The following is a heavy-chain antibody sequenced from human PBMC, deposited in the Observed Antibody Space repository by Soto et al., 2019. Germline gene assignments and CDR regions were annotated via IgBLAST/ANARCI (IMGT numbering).Heavy chain of an antibody. D-gene: IGHD3-16*01. V-gene: IGHV3-7*01. CDR1: GFTFSDSW. J-gene: IGHJ6*02. CDR2: IKHDGSEK. Sequence: EVQLVESGGGLVQPGGSLRLSCAASGFTFSDSWMDWVRQAPGKGPEWVANIKHDGSEKNYVVSVKGRFTITRDNAKNSLYIHMNCLRAEETAVYFCASLGRHGWGQGNTLTVSS. CDR3: ASLGRHG.